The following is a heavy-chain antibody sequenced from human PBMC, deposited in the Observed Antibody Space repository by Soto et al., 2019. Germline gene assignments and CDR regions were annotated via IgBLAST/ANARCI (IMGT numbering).Heavy chain of an antibody. D-gene: IGHD2-2*03. CDR1: GGSFSGYY. Sequence: SETLCLTCAVYGGSFSGYYWSWIRQPPGKGLEWIGEINHSGSTNYNPSLKSRVTISVDTSKNQFSLKLSSVTAADTAVYYCARKYGYCSSTSCSHWFDPWGQGTLVTVSS. CDR3: ARKYGYCSSTSCSHWFDP. J-gene: IGHJ5*02. V-gene: IGHV4-34*01. CDR2: INHSGST.